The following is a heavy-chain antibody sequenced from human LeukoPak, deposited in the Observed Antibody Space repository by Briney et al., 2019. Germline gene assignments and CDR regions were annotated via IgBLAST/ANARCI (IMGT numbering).Heavy chain of an antibody. Sequence: SQTLSLTCTVSGGSISSGSYYWSWIRQPAGKGLEWIGRIYTSGSTNYNPSLKSRVTISVDRSKNQFSLKLSSVTAADTAVYYCARAVEGPWIQLWFPWYFDLWGRGTLVTVSS. CDR2: IYTSGST. D-gene: IGHD5-18*01. CDR1: GGSISSGSYY. V-gene: IGHV4-61*02. J-gene: IGHJ2*01. CDR3: ARAVEGPWIQLWFPWYFDL.